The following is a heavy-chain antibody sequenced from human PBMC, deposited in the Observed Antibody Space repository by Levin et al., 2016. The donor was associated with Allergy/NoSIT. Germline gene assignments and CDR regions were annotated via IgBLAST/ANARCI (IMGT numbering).Heavy chain of an antibody. J-gene: IGHJ6*02. V-gene: IGHV4-34*01. CDR1: GGSFSGYY. CDR3: ARGAHYYGSGSPYYYGMDV. Sequence: SETLSLTCAVYGGSFSGYYWSWIRQPPGKGLEWIGEINHSGSTNYNPSLKSRVTISVDTSKNQFSLKLSSVTAADTAVYYCARGAHYYGSGSPYYYGMDVWGQGTTVTVSS. D-gene: IGHD3-10*01. CDR2: INHSGST.